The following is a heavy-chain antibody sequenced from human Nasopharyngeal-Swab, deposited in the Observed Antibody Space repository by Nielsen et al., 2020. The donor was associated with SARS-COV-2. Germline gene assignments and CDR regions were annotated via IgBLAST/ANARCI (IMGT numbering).Heavy chain of an antibody. Sequence: GGSLRLSCAASGFTFSSYSMSWLRQAPGKGLEWVSTITGNGDTTYYADSVKGRFTISRDNSKNTLYLQMNSLRAEDTAVYYCARDSPGTDSSGYDDAFDIWGQGTMVTVSS. J-gene: IGHJ3*02. CDR3: ARDSPGTDSSGYDDAFDI. V-gene: IGHV3-23*01. CDR1: GFTFSSYS. D-gene: IGHD3-22*01. CDR2: ITGNGDTT.